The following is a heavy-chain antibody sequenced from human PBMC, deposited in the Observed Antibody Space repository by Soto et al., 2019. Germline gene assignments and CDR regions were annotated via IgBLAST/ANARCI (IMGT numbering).Heavy chain of an antibody. CDR3: TRDASRDSSARGWFDP. J-gene: IGHJ5*02. CDR2: ISSNSAYI. Sequence: GGSLRLSCAASGFTFRSFTMNWVRQAPGKGLEWVSTISSNSAYIYYTGALRGRFTISRDNAKNSLHLQMNSLRAEDTAVYYCTRDASRDSSARGWFDPWGPGTLVTVSS. V-gene: IGHV3-21*01. D-gene: IGHD6-13*01. CDR1: GFTFRSFT.